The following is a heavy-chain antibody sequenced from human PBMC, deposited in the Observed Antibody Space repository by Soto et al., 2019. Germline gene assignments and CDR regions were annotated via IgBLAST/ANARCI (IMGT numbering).Heavy chain of an antibody. J-gene: IGHJ4*02. CDR2: IWYDGTSK. CDR3: ARDQGVGIRKEH. Sequence: QVQLVESGGGVVQPGRSLRLSCAASGFTFRNHAMHWVRQAPGKGLEWVGLIWYDGTSKYYADSVKGRFTISRDNSKNTRYLEMNSLRVEDTAIYYCARDQGVGIRKEHWGQGTLVTVSS. V-gene: IGHV3-33*08. CDR1: GFTFRNHA. D-gene: IGHD1-1*01.